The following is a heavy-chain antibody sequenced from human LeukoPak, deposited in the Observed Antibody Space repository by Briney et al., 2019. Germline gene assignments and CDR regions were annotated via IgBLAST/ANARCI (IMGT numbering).Heavy chain of an antibody. Sequence: AGGSLRLSCAASGFTFSDYYMSWIRQAPGKGLEWVSYISSSSSYTNYADSVKGRFTIFRDNAKNSLYLQMNSLRAEDTAVYYCARGHGDYPTSFDYWGQGTLVTVSS. V-gene: IGHV3-11*06. D-gene: IGHD4-17*01. CDR3: ARGHGDYPTSFDY. J-gene: IGHJ4*02. CDR1: GFTFSDYY. CDR2: ISSSSSYT.